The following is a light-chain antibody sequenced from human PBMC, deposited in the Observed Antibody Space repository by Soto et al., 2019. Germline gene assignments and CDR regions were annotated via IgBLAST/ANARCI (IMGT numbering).Light chain of an antibody. V-gene: IGKV1-39*01. J-gene: IGKJ4*01. Sequence: IPLTQSPSSLSASVGDRVTITCRASQSISSYLNWYQQKPGKAPKLLMYGASSWESGVPARFSGSGSGTEFTLTISSLQPEDFATYFCQHCYSSPLTFGGGTKVDIK. CDR3: QHCYSSPLT. CDR2: GAS. CDR1: QSISSY.